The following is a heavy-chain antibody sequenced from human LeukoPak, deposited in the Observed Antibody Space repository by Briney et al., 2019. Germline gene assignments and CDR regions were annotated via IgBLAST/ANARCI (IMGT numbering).Heavy chain of an antibody. J-gene: IGHJ4*02. CDR2: ISYDGTNK. V-gene: IGHV3-30-3*01. CDR3: ARDMAYSGSYGSLDY. D-gene: IGHD1-26*01. Sequence: SGGSLRLSCVASGFSLRGYAMHWVRQAPGRGLEWVAVISYDGTNKDSADSVKGRFTISRDNSKNTLYLQMNTLRTEDTALYYCARDMAYSGSYGSLDYWGQGTLVTVSS. CDR1: GFSLRGYA.